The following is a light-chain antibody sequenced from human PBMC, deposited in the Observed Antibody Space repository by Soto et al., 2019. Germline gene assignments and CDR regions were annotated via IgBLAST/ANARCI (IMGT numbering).Light chain of an antibody. V-gene: IGKV3-20*01. CDR2: GAS. Sequence: EIEMTQSPGTLSLSPGERATLSCRASQSVSSSYLAWSQQKPDQAPSLLIYGASMRVTGIPVRFSCSGSGTEFTFTISRLELEDFAVYYCQQHRSSPLLTFGGGTTVEIK. J-gene: IGKJ4*01. CDR1: QSVSSSY. CDR3: QQHRSSPLLT.